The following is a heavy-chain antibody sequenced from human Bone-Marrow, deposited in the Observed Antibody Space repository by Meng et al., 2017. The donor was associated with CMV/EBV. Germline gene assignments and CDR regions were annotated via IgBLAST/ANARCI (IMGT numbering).Heavy chain of an antibody. J-gene: IGHJ4*02. CDR3: AKQGLAIAAAGTFDY. CDR2: ISGGGDIT. V-gene: IGHV3-23*01. CDR1: GFTFSSYA. Sequence: GGSLRLSCAASGFTFSSYAMSWVRQAPGKGLEWVSYISGGGDITDSADSVKGRFTTSRDNSKNTVYLQMNSLRAEDTAVYYCAKQGLAIAAAGTFDYWGQGTVATVSS. D-gene: IGHD6-13*01.